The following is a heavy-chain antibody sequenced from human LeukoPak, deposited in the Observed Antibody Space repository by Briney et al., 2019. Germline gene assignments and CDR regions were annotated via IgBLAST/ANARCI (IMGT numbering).Heavy chain of an antibody. CDR3: AKGSYYDSSGPFYFDY. V-gene: IGHV3-23*01. CDR1: GFTFSDYY. CDR2: ISGSGDNT. D-gene: IGHD3-22*01. Sequence: GGSPRLSCAASGFTFSDYYMSWIRQAPGKGLEWVSGISGSGDNTYYADSVKGRFTISRDNSKNTLYVQVNSLGTEDTAAYYCAKGSYYDSSGPFYFDYWGQGTLVTVSS. J-gene: IGHJ4*02.